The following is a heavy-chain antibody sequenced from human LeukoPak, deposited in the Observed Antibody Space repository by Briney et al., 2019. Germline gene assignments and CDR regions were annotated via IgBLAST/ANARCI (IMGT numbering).Heavy chain of an antibody. CDR3: ARGAYSSSWYLDY. V-gene: IGHV3-53*04. Sequence: GGSLRLSCAASGFTFSSNYMSWVRQAPGKGLEGVSVIYSGGSTYYSDSVKGRFTISRHNSKNTLYLQVNSLRAEDTAVYYCARGAYSSSWYLDYWGQGTLVTVSS. CDR1: GFTFSSNY. CDR2: IYSGGST. D-gene: IGHD6-13*01. J-gene: IGHJ4*02.